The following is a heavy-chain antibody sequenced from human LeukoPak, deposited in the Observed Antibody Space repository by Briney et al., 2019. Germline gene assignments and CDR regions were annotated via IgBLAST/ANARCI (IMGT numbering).Heavy chain of an antibody. CDR1: GFSFSNYW. CDR3: ATGVGYR. CDR2: INPDGTYT. J-gene: IGHJ4*02. D-gene: IGHD5-12*01. V-gene: IGHV3-74*01. Sequence: PGGSLRLSCAASGFSFSNYWLHWVRQAPGKGPVWVSRINPDGTYTSYADSVKGRFTISRDNAKNTLYLQMNNLGAEDSAVYYCATGVGYRWGQGTRVTVSS.